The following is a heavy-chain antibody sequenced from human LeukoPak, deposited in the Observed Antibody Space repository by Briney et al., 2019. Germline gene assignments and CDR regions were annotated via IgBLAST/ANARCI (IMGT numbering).Heavy chain of an antibody. J-gene: IGHJ4*02. CDR1: GGSISSYY. D-gene: IGHD3-22*01. CDR2: IYTSGST. CDR3: ARFESGSGYFTFDY. V-gene: IGHV4-4*07. Sequence: PSETLSLTCTVSGGSISSYYWSWIRQPAGKGLEWIGRIYTSGSTNYNPSLKSRVTMSVDTSKNQFSLKLSSVTAADTAVYYCARFESGSGYFTFDYWGQGTLVTVSS.